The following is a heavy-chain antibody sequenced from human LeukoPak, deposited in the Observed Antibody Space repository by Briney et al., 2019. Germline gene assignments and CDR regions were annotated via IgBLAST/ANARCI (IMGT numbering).Heavy chain of an antibody. J-gene: IGHJ6*03. Sequence: GASVKVSCKASGYTFTSYDINWVRQATGQGLEWMGWMNPNSGNTGYAQKFQGRVTMTRNTSISTAYMELSSLRSEDTAVYYCARGSSGWYLLSSGNYYYYYMDVWGKGTTVTISS. V-gene: IGHV1-8*01. CDR3: ARGSSGWYLLSSGNYYYYYMDV. D-gene: IGHD6-19*01. CDR1: GYTFTSYD. CDR2: MNPNSGNT.